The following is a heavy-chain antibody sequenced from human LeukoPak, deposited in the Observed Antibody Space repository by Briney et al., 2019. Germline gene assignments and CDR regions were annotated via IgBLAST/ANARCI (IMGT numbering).Heavy chain of an antibody. CDR2: ITSSSTYT. J-gene: IGHJ6*03. V-gene: IGHV3-21*06. CDR3: ARGEDYSNPYYYYYYMDV. Sequence: GGSLRLSCAASGFSFSSYNMNWVRLTPGKGLEWVSSITSSSTYTFYADSVKGRFTISRDNAENSLYLQMNSLRVEDTAVYYYARGEDYSNPYYYYYYMDVWGKGTTVTVSS. CDR1: GFSFSSYN. D-gene: IGHD4-11*01.